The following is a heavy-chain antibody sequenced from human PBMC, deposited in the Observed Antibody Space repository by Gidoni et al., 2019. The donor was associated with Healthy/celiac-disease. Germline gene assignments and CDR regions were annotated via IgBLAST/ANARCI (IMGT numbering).Heavy chain of an antibody. Sequence: EVQLVESGGGLVQPGGSLRLSCEASGFTFSSYSMNWVRQAPGKVLEWVSYISSSSSTIYYADSVKGRFTISRDNAKNSLYLQMNSLRDEDTAVYYCARGIAVAGTGAYWGQGTLVTVSS. CDR1: GFTFSSYS. CDR3: ARGIAVAGTGAY. CDR2: ISSSSSTI. D-gene: IGHD6-19*01. V-gene: IGHV3-48*02. J-gene: IGHJ4*02.